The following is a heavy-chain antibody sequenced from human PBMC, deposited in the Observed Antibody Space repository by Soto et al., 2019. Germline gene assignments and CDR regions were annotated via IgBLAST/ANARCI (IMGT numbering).Heavy chain of an antibody. CDR1: GFTFSSYA. D-gene: IGHD3-10*01. CDR2: ISGSGGST. CDR3: AKDSALWFGEYHYYGMDV. Sequence: EVQLLESGGGLVQPGGSLRLSCAASGFTFSSYAMSWVRQAPGKGLEWVSAISGSGGSTYYADSVKGRFTISRDNSKKTLYLQMNSLRAEDTAVYYCAKDSALWFGEYHYYGMDVWGQGTTVTVSS. J-gene: IGHJ6*02. V-gene: IGHV3-23*01.